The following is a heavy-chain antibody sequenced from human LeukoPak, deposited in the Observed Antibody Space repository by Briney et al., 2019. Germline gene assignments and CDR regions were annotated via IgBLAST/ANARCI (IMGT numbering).Heavy chain of an antibody. D-gene: IGHD3-10*01. J-gene: IGHJ4*02. V-gene: IGHV1-2*04. Sequence: ASVKVSCKASGYTFTGYYMHWVRQAPGQGLEWMGWINPNSGGTNYAQKFQGWVTMTRDTSISTAYTELSRLRSDDTAVYYCARGITMVRGVTGPPDYWGQGTLVTVSS. CDR1: GYTFTGYY. CDR2: INPNSGGT. CDR3: ARGITMVRGVTGPPDY.